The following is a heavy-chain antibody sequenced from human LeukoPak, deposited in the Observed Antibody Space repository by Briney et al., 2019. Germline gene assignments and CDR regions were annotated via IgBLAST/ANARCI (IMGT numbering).Heavy chain of an antibody. V-gene: IGHV4-34*01. D-gene: IGHD5-24*01. CDR3: ARERKATVTLTVHLSRPKRGGYMDV. CDR2: IDDSGDT. Sequence: SETLSLTCAVYGGSFRGYYWTWVRQSPGRGLECIGRIDDSGDTKYNPSLKSRVTISVDTSKNQFSLKLTSVTAADTAVYYCARERKATVTLTVHLSRPKRGGYMDVWGTGTTVAVSS. J-gene: IGHJ6*03. CDR1: GGSFRGYY.